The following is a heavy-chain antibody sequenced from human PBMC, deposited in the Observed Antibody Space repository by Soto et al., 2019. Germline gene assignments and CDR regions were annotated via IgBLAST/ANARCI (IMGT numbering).Heavy chain of an antibody. D-gene: IGHD3-10*01. J-gene: IGHJ6*03. CDR1: GFTFSSYA. Sequence: GGSLRLSCAASGFTFSSYAMSWVRQAPGKGLEWVSAISGSGGSTYYADSVKGRFTISRDNSKNTLYLQMNSLRAEDTGVYYCAKVGGYGSHYYYYMDVWGKGTTVTVSS. V-gene: IGHV3-23*01. CDR3: AKVGGYGSHYYYYMDV. CDR2: ISGSGGST.